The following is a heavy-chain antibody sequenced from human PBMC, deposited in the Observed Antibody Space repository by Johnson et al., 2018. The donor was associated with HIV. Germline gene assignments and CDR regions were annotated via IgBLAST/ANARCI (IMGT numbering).Heavy chain of an antibody. V-gene: IGHV3-30*02. D-gene: IGHD3-9*01. CDR3: ATRKDILTGYDAFDI. CDR2: IRYAASHK. CDR1: GFTFSSYG. Sequence: QAQLVESGGGVVQPGGSLRLSCAASGFTFSSYGMHWVSQAPGKGLEWVAFIRYAASHKYYADAVRGRFTISRDNSKNTMYLQMNSLRAEDTAVYYCATRKDILTGYDAFDIWGQGTMVTVSS. J-gene: IGHJ3*02.